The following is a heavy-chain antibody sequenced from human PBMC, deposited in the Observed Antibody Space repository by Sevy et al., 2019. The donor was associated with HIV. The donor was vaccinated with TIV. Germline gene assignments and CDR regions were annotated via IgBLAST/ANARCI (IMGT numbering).Heavy chain of an antibody. CDR1: GFTFSMYG. CDR3: ARGPTVVTPKSAFDI. CDR2: ISYDGSKK. J-gene: IGHJ3*02. Sequence: GGSLRLSCAASGFTFSMYGMHWVRQAPGKGLEWVAVISYDGSKKYYVDSVKGRFTISRDNSKNTLYLQMNSLRAEDTAVYYCARGPTVVTPKSAFDIWGQGTMVTVSS. D-gene: IGHD4-17*01. V-gene: IGHV3-30*03.